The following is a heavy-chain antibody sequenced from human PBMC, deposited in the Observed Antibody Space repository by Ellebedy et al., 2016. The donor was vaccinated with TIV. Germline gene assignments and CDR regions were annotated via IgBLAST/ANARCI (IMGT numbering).Heavy chain of an antibody. CDR3: ASNTARRIAAPFDY. Sequence: GESLKISCAASGFTFSSYAMHWVRQAPGKGLEWVAVISYDGSNKYYADSVKGRFTISRDNSKNTLYLQMNSLRAEDTAVYYCASNTARRIAAPFDYWGQGTLVTVSS. D-gene: IGHD6-13*01. V-gene: IGHV3-30-3*01. CDR1: GFTFSSYA. CDR2: ISYDGSNK. J-gene: IGHJ4*02.